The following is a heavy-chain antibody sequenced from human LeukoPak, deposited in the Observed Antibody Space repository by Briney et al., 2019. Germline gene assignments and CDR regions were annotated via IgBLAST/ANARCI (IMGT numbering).Heavy chain of an antibody. CDR1: GYTLTELS. J-gene: IGHJ3*02. CDR3: ARADGDYPIDAFDI. Sequence: ASVKVSCKVSGYTLTELSMHWVRQAPGKGLEWMGGFDPEDGETIYAQKFQGRVTMTEDTSTDTAYMELSSLRSEDTAVYYCARADGDYPIDAFDIWGQGTMVTVSS. CDR2: FDPEDGET. V-gene: IGHV1-24*01. D-gene: IGHD4-17*01.